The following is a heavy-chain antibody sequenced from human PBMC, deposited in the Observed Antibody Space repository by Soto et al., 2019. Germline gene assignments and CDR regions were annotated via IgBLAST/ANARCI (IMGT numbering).Heavy chain of an antibody. CDR2: ISGSGGST. CDR1: GFTFSSYA. V-gene: IGHV3-23*01. D-gene: IGHD2-2*01. CDR3: AKDARYCSSTSCYVPVSYFDY. Sequence: GGSLRLSCAASGFTFSSYAMSWVRQAPGKGLEWVSAISGSGGSTYYADSVKGRFTISRDNSKNTLYLQMNSLRAEDTAVYYCAKDARYCSSTSCYVPVSYFDYWGQGTLVTVSS. J-gene: IGHJ4*02.